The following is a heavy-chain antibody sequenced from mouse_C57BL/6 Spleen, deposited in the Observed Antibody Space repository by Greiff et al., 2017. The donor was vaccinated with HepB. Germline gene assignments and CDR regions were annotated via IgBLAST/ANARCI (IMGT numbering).Heavy chain of an antibody. Sequence: VQLQQPGAELVKPGASVKMSCKASGYTFTSYWITWVKQRPGQGLEWIGDIYPGSGSTNYNEKFKSKATLTVDTSSSTAYMQLSSLTSEDSAVYYCARFYSNLAWFAYWGQGTLVTVSA. CDR2: IYPGSGST. CDR3: ARFYSNLAWFAY. CDR1: GYTFTSYW. J-gene: IGHJ3*01. D-gene: IGHD2-5*01. V-gene: IGHV1-55*01.